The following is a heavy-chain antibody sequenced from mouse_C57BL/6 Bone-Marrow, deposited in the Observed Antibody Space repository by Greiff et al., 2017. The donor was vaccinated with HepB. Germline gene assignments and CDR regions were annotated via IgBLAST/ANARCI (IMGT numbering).Heavy chain of an antibody. V-gene: IGHV1-59*01. D-gene: IGHD1-1*01. CDR1: GYTFTSYW. CDR2: IDPSDSYT. CDR3: ARGVTTVVPYFDY. Sequence: QVQLKQPGAELVRPGPSVKLSCKASGYTFTSYWMHWVKQRPGQGLEWIGVIDPSDSYTNYNQKFKGKATLTVDTSSSTAYMQLSSLTSEDSAVYYCARGVTTVVPYFDYWGQGTTLTVSS. J-gene: IGHJ2*01.